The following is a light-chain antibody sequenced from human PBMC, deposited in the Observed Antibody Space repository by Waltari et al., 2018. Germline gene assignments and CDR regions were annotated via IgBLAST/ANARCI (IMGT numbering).Light chain of an antibody. CDR2: DVS. CDR1: SSDVGVYSF. V-gene: IGLV2-14*03. CDR3: SSYTSSSVV. Sequence: QSALTQPASLSGSPGQSIPIPCTGISSDVGVYSFVSWYQQHPGKAPELVIYDVSNRPSGVSNRFSGSNSGDTASLTISGLQAEDEADYFCSSYTSSSVVFGGGTKLTVL. J-gene: IGLJ2*01.